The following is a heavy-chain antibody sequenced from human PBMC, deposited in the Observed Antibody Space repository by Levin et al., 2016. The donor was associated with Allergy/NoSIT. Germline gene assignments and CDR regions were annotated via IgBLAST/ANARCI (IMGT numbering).Heavy chain of an antibody. CDR3: ARQVTSKFYFDS. J-gene: IGHJ4*02. V-gene: IGHV4-39*01. CDR2: VSYRGLT. Sequence: WIRQPPGKGLEWAATVSYRGLTYYNPSLESRLTISVDTSKKGFSLRLTSVTAADTAVYYCARQVTSKFYFDSWGQGTLVTVSS.